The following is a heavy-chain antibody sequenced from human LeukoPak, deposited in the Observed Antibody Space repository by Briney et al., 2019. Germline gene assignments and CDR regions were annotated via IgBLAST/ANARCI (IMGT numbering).Heavy chain of an antibody. D-gene: IGHD2-2*02. CDR1: GFTFSSYG. CDR3: AKDASPALNVVEPTAIQNYFDS. J-gene: IGHJ4*02. V-gene: IGHV3-30*02. CDR2: IRYDGNNK. Sequence: GGSLRLSCAASGFTFSSYGMHWVRQAPGKGLEWVAFIRYDGNNKYYAYSVKGRFTISRDNPKNTLFLEMNNLRPEDTAVYYCAKDASPALNVVEPTAIQNYFDSWGQGTLVTVSS.